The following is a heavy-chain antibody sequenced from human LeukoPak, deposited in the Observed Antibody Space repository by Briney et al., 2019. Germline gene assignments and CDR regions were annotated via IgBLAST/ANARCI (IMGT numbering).Heavy chain of an antibody. CDR3: ARLISGVGYFDY. CDR1: GGSFSGYY. Sequence: SETLSLTCAVYGGSFSGYYWSWIRQPPGKALEWIGYIHCSGSTNYNPSLKSRVTISVDTSKNHFSLKLRSVTAADTAVYYCARLISGVGYFDYWGQGTLVTVSS. D-gene: IGHD7-27*01. J-gene: IGHJ4*02. V-gene: IGHV4-59*08. CDR2: IHCSGST.